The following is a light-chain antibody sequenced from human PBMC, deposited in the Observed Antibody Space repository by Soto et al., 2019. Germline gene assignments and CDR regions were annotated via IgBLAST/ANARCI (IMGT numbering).Light chain of an antibody. CDR2: WAS. V-gene: IGKV4-1*01. J-gene: IGKJ1*01. CDR3: KQYYSTPPT. Sequence: IVMSQSPDSLAVSLGERATIERKSSHSVLYRSNNKNYLAWYQQKPGQPPKLLIYWASTRESGVPDRFSGSGSGTDFTLTISSLQAEDVAVYYCKQYYSTPPTFGQGTKVDIK. CDR1: HSVLYRSNNKNY.